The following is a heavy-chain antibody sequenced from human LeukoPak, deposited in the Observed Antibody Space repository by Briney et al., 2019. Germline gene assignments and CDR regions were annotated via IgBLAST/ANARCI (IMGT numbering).Heavy chain of an antibody. D-gene: IGHD6-19*01. CDR1: GGSISSSSYY. V-gene: IGHV4-39*01. Sequence: PSETLSLTCTVSGGSISSSSYYWGWIRQPPGKGLEWMGSIYYSGSTYYNPSLKSRVTISVDTSKNQFSLKLSSVTAADTAVYYCARRSSSGWYPDYYYYYMDVWGKGTTVTISS. CDR3: ARRSSSGWYPDYYYYYMDV. J-gene: IGHJ6*03. CDR2: IYYSGST.